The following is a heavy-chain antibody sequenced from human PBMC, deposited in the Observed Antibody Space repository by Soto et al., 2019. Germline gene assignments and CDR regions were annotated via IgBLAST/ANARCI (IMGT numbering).Heavy chain of an antibody. V-gene: IGHV1-18*01. Sequence: ASVKVSCKASGYTFTSYGISWVRQAPGQGLEWMGWISAYNGNTNYAQKLQGRVTMTTDTSTSTAYMELRSLRSDDTAVYYCARVIAVAGTGAFHWFDPWGQGTLVTV. J-gene: IGHJ5*02. CDR1: GYTFTSYG. D-gene: IGHD6-19*01. CDR2: ISAYNGNT. CDR3: ARVIAVAGTGAFHWFDP.